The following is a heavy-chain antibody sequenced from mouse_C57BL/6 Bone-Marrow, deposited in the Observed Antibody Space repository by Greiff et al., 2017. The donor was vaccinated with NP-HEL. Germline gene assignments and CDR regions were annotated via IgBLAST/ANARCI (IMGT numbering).Heavy chain of an antibody. Sequence: VQLQQSGAELVRPGASVKLSCTASGFNIKDDYMHWVKQRPEQGLEWIGWIDPENGDTEYASKFQGKATIPADTSSNTAYLQLSSLTSEDTAVYYCTPTGYYGSSSHAMDYWGQGTSVTVSS. J-gene: IGHJ4*01. CDR2: IDPENGDT. CDR1: GFNIKDDY. CDR3: TPTGYYGSSSHAMDY. V-gene: IGHV14-4*01. D-gene: IGHD1-1*01.